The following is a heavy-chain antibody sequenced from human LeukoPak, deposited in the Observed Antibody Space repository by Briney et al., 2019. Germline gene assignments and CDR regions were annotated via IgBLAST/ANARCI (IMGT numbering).Heavy chain of an antibody. D-gene: IGHD2-15*01. Sequence: GGSLRLSCAASGFTFSGYSMNWVRQAPGKGLEWVSSISSSSSYIYYADSVKGRFTISRDNAKNSLYLQMNSLRAEDTAVYYCARGGGWSRQRGFDYWGQGTLVTVSS. CDR3: ARGGGWSRQRGFDY. CDR1: GFTFSGYS. J-gene: IGHJ4*02. V-gene: IGHV3-21*01. CDR2: ISSSSSYI.